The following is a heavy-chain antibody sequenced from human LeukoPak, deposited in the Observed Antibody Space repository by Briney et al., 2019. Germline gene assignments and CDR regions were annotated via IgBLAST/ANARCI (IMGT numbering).Heavy chain of an antibody. CDR3: AREGPYFDSQEPFDY. J-gene: IGHJ4*02. CDR2: ISVYNGNT. Sequence: GASVKVSCKAFGYTFTGYGIGWVRQAPGQGLEWMGWISVYNGNTNYAQKLQGRVTMTTDTSTSTAYMELRSLRSDDTAVYYCAREGPYFDSQEPFDYWGQGTLVTVSS. CDR1: GYTFTGYG. D-gene: IGHD3-9*01. V-gene: IGHV1-18*01.